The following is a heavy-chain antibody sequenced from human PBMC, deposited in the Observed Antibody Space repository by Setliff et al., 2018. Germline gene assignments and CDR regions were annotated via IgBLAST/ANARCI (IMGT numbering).Heavy chain of an antibody. J-gene: IGHJ4*02. CDR1: GGPFSGYY. Sequence: SETLSLTCAVQGGPFSGYYWSWIRQPPGKGLESIGDINHSGGTNYNPSLKSRVTVSIDTSKNHFSLKLSSVTAADTAVYYCARGFLRYDSGTDYTYWGQGTLVTVSS. CDR2: INHSGGT. D-gene: IGHD3-10*01. V-gene: IGHV4-34*01. CDR3: ARGFLRYDSGTDYTY.